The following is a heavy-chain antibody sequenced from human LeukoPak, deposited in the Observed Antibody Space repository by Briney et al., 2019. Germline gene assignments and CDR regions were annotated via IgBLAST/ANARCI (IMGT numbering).Heavy chain of an antibody. CDR3: ARDGVSATPDFDY. CDR1: GYTFTGQY. J-gene: IGHJ4*02. D-gene: IGHD2-8*01. CDR2: IDPKNGVT. V-gene: IGHV1-2*02. Sequence: ASVKVSCKASGYTFTGQYIHFLRQAPAQGLEWMGWIDPKNGVTNYAAKFQGRVALTSDTSASTIYLELSRLRSDDTAVYYCARDGVSATPDFDYWGQGTLVSVSS.